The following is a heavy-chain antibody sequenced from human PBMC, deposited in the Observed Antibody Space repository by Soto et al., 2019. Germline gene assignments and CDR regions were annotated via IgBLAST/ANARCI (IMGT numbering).Heavy chain of an antibody. CDR2: INPNSGGT. J-gene: IGHJ6*02. D-gene: IGHD2-2*01. CDR1: GYTFTGYY. V-gene: IGHV1-2*04. Sequence: SVKVSCKASGYTFTGYYMHWVRQAPGQGLEWMGWINPNSGGTNYAQKFQGWVTMTRDTSISTAYMELSRLRSDDTAVYYCARESKDIVVVPAARYYYYYGMDVWGQGTTVTVSS. CDR3: ARESKDIVVVPAARYYYYYGMDV.